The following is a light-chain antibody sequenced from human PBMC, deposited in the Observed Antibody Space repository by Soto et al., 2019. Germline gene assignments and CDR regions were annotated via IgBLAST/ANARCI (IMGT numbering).Light chain of an antibody. CDR3: QQSNIWPQIT. CDR1: QSVSSN. V-gene: IGKV3-15*01. Sequence: EIVMTQSPATLSVSPGERATLSCRASQSVSSNVAWYQQKPGQAPRLLIYGAYTRAAGVPARFSGSGSGTEFTLTITSLQSEDIALYYCQQSNIWPQITLGQGTRLEIK. CDR2: GAY. J-gene: IGKJ5*01.